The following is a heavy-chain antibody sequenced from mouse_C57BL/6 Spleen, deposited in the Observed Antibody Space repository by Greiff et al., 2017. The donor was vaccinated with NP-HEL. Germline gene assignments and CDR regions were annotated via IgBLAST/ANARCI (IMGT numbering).Heavy chain of an antibody. V-gene: IGHV1-19*01. Sequence: SGPVLVKPGASVKMSCKASGYTFTDYYMNWVKQSHGKSLEWIGVINPYNGGTSYNQKFKGKATLTVDKSSSTAYMELNSLTSEDSAVYYCARASYGHGYFDVWGTGTTVTVSS. CDR2: INPYNGGT. D-gene: IGHD6-1*01. CDR3: ARASYGHGYFDV. CDR1: GYTFTDYY. J-gene: IGHJ1*03.